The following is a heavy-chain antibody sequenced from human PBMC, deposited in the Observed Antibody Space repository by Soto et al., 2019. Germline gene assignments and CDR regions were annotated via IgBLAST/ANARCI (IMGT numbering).Heavy chain of an antibody. J-gene: IGHJ3*02. Sequence: SVKVSCKASGFTFTSSAIQWVRQARGQRLEWIGWIVVGSGNTNYAQKFQERVTITRDMSTSTAYMELSSLRSEDTAVYYCAAGDFWSGYPDIWGQGTMVTVSS. CDR2: IVVGSGNT. CDR3: AAGDFWSGYPDI. D-gene: IGHD3-3*01. CDR1: GFTFTSSA. V-gene: IGHV1-58*02.